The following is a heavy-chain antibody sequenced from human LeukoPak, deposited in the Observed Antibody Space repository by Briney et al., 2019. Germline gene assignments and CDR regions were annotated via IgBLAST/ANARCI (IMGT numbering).Heavy chain of an antibody. CDR3: ARQVLYYYDSSGYSTYWFDP. D-gene: IGHD3-22*01. J-gene: IGHJ5*02. CDR2: IIPIFGTA. V-gene: IGHV1-69*13. Sequence: GASVKVSCKASGGTFSSYAISWVRQAPGQGLEWMGGIIPIFGTANYAQKFQGRVTITADESTSTAYMEPSSLRSEDTAVYYCARQVLYYYDSSGYSTYWFDPWGQGTLVTVSS. CDR1: GGTFSSYA.